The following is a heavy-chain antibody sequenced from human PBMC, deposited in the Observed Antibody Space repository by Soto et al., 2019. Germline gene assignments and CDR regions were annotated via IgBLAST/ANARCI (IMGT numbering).Heavy chain of an antibody. D-gene: IGHD3-3*01. CDR2: INHSGST. J-gene: IGHJ4*02. Sequence: SETLSLTCAVYGVSFSGYYWSWIRQPPGKGLEWIGEINHSGSTNYSPSFQGQVTISADKSISTAYLQWSSLKASDTAMYYCARLEGRFSYPHYFDYWGQGTLVTVSS. V-gene: IGHV4-34*01. CDR1: GVSFSGYY. CDR3: ARLEGRFSYPHYFDY.